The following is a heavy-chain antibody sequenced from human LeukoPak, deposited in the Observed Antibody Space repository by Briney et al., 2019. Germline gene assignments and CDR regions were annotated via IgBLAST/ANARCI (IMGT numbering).Heavy chain of an antibody. CDR2: INPNSGGT. CDR1: GYTFTGYY. J-gene: IGHJ6*03. V-gene: IGHV1-2*02. Sequence: GASVKVSCKATGYTFTGYYMHWVRQAPGQGLEWMGWINPNSGGTNYAQKFQGRVTMTRDTSISTAYMELSRLRSDDTAVYYCARDMSSSWFLPSYMDVWGKGTTVTVSS. CDR3: ARDMSSSWFLPSYMDV. D-gene: IGHD6-13*01.